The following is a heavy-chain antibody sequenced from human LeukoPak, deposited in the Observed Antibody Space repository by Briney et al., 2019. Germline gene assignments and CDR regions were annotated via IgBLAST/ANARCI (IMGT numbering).Heavy chain of an antibody. CDR2: INPSGGST. CDR1: GYTFTSYY. D-gene: IGHD6-19*01. Sequence: ASVKVSCKASGYTFTSYYIHWVRQAPGQGLEWMGIINPSGGSTSYAQKFQGRVTMTRDTSTSTVYMELSSLRSEDTAVYYCARDPSNTSGRYAYFDYWGQGTLVTVYS. CDR3: ARDPSNTSGRYAYFDY. J-gene: IGHJ4*02. V-gene: IGHV1-46*01.